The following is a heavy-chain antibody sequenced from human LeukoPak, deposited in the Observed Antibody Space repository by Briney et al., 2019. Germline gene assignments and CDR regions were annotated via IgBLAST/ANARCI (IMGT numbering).Heavy chain of an antibody. CDR1: EFTVSSNY. CDR3: AREGIAAAGTWKPFDY. D-gene: IGHD6-13*01. Sequence: GGSLRLSCAASEFTVSSNYTSWVRQAPGKGLEWVSVIYTGGSTYYTNSVKGRFTISRDDSKNTLYLQMNSLRAEDTAVYYCAREGIAAAGTWKPFDYWGQGTLVTVSS. J-gene: IGHJ4*02. CDR2: IYTGGST. V-gene: IGHV3-53*01.